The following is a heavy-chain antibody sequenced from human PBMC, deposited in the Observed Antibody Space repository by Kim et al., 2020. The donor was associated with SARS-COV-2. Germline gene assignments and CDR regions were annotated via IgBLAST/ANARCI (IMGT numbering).Heavy chain of an antibody. CDR1: GFTFSSYG. V-gene: IGHV3-33*01. CDR3: ARVRGGSYQRRGSFDY. D-gene: IGHD1-26*01. Sequence: GGSLRLSCAASGFTFSSYGMHWVRQAPGKGLEWVAVIWYDGSNKYYADSVKGRFTISRDNSKNTLYLQMNSLRAEDTAVYYCARVRGGSYQRRGSFDYWGQGTLVTVSS. J-gene: IGHJ4*02. CDR2: IWYDGSNK.